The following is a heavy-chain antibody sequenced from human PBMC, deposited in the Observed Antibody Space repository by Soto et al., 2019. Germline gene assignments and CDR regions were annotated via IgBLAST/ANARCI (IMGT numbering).Heavy chain of an antibody. J-gene: IGHJ3*02. CDR3: ARQLLWSHDAFDI. V-gene: IGHV1-58*01. D-gene: IGHD3-10*01. CDR2: IIAGGGST. CDR1: GFTFVNSA. Sequence: SVKVSCKASGFTFVNSAVQWVRQARGQGLEWIGRIIAGGGSTSYAQKFQGRVTMTRDTSTSTVYMELSSLRSEDTAVYYCARQLLWSHDAFDIWGQGTMVTVSS.